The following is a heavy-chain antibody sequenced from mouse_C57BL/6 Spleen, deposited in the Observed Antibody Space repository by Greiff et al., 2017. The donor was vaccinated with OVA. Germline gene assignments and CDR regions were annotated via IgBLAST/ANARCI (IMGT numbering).Heavy chain of an antibody. Sequence: EVQGVESGGGLVKPGGSLKLSCAASGFTFSDYGMHWVRQAPEKGLEWVAYISSGSSTIYYADTVKGRFTISRDNAKNTLFLQMTSLRSEDTAMYYCARPGYYGYEAWFAYWGQGTLVTVSA. CDR3: ARPGYYGYEAWFAY. V-gene: IGHV5-17*01. CDR1: GFTFSDYG. J-gene: IGHJ3*01. CDR2: ISSGSSTI. D-gene: IGHD2-2*01.